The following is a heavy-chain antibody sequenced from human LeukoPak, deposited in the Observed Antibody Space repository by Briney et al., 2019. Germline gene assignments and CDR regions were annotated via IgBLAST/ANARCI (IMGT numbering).Heavy chain of an antibody. V-gene: IGHV4-39*01. CDR3: ARLDSSSYYGMDV. D-gene: IGHD6-6*01. Sequence: PSETLSLTCSVSGGSISSSGYFWAWIRQPPGKGLEWVGNIHYSGSTYYNPSLKSRLTISVDTSKNQFSLKLSSVTAADTAVYYCARLDSSSYYGMDVWGQGTTVTVSS. CDR2: IHYSGST. CDR1: GGSISSSGYF. J-gene: IGHJ6*02.